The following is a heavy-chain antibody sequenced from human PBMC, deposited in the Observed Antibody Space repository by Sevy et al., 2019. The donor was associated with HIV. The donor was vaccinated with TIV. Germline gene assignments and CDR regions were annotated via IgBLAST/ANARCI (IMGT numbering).Heavy chain of an antibody. Sequence: GGSLRLSCAASGFTFSSYEMNWVRQAPGKGLEWVSYITSSGSTIYYADSVKGRFTISRDNAKNSLYLQMNTLRVEDTALYYCAIEGLGGFHTSLDSWGQGTLVTVSS. CDR3: AIEGLGGFHTSLDS. D-gene: IGHD2-15*01. CDR2: ITSSGSTI. V-gene: IGHV3-48*03. CDR1: GFTFSSYE. J-gene: IGHJ4*02.